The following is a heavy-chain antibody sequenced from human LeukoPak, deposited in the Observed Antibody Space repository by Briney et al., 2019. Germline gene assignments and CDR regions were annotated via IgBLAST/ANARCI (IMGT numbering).Heavy chain of an antibody. J-gene: IGHJ4*02. Sequence: SETLSLTCTVSGGSISSYYWSWIRQPPGKGLEWIAYIYYSGITNYNPSLKSRVTISVDTSKNQFSLKLSSVTAADTAVYYCARRRDGHNSGVFGYWGQGILVTVSS. CDR2: IYYSGIT. CDR1: GGSISSYY. D-gene: IGHD5-24*01. CDR3: ARRRDGHNSGVFGY. V-gene: IGHV4-59*01.